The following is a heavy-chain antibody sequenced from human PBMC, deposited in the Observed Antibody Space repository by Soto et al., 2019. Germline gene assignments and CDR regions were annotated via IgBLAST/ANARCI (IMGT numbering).Heavy chain of an antibody. CDR2: ISYDGSNK. V-gene: IGHV3-30-3*01. D-gene: IGHD3-22*01. CDR3: ATLSSGYYYYFDY. Sequence: QVQLVESGGGVVQPGRSLRLSCAASGFTFSSYAMHWVRQAPGKGLEWVAVISYDGSNKYYADSVKGRFTISRDNSKNTLYLQMYSLRAEDTAVYYCATLSSGYYYYFDYWGQGTLVTVSS. CDR1: GFTFSSYA. J-gene: IGHJ4*02.